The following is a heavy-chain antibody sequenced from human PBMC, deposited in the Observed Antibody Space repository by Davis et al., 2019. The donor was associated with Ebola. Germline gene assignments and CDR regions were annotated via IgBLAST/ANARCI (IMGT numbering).Heavy chain of an antibody. V-gene: IGHV3-30*02. Sequence: GESLKISCAASGFTFSSYGMHWVRQAPGKGLEWVAFIRYDGSNKYYADSVKGRFTISRDNSKNTLYLQMNSLRAEDTAVYYCAKDSLRGVIITTRLYYGMDVWGKGTTVTVSS. J-gene: IGHJ6*04. CDR2: IRYDGSNK. D-gene: IGHD3-10*01. CDR3: AKDSLRGVIITTRLYYGMDV. CDR1: GFTFSSYG.